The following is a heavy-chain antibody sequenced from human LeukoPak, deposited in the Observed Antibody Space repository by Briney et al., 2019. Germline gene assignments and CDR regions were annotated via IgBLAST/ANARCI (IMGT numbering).Heavy chain of an antibody. CDR3: ARVGRAVRGVMPFDY. V-gene: IGHV1-2*02. Sequence: ASVKVSCKASGYTFTGYYMRWVRQAPGQGLEWMGWINPNSGGTNYAQKFQGRVTMTRDTSISIAYMELSRLRSDDAAVYYCARVGRAVRGVMPFDYWGQGTLVTVSS. D-gene: IGHD3-10*01. J-gene: IGHJ4*02. CDR1: GYTFTGYY. CDR2: INPNSGGT.